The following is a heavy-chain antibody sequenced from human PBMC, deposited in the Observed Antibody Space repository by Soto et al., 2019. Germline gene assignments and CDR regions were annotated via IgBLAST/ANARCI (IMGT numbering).Heavy chain of an antibody. CDR2: ISYDGSNK. Sequence: GGSLRLSCAASGFTFSSYGMHWVRQAPGKGLEWVAVISYDGSNKYYADSVKGRFTISRDNSKNTLYLQMNSLRAEDTAVYYCAKEEAFWEWWPRDYQNYGMDVWGQGTTVTVSS. CDR3: AKEEAFWEWWPRDYQNYGMDV. CDR1: GFTFSSYG. D-gene: IGHD3-3*02. J-gene: IGHJ6*02. V-gene: IGHV3-30*18.